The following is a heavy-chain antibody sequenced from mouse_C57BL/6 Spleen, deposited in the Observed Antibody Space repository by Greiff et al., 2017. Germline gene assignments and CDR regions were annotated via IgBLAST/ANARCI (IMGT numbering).Heavy chain of an antibody. J-gene: IGHJ4*01. V-gene: IGHV1-55*01. D-gene: IGHD2-1*01. CDR3: ARGGNAYYYAMDY. Sequence: QVQLQQPGAELVKPGASVKMSCKASGYTFTSYWITWVKQRPGQGLEWIGDIYPGSGSTNYNEKFKSKATLTVDTSSSTAYMQLSSLTSEDSAVYYCARGGNAYYYAMDYWGQGTSVTVSS. CDR1: GYTFTSYW. CDR2: IYPGSGST.